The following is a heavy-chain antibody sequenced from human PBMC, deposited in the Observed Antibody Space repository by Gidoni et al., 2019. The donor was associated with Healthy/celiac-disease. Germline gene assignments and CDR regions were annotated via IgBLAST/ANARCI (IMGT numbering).Heavy chain of an antibody. CDR2: INPNSGGT. V-gene: IGHV1-2*02. CDR1: GYTFTGYY. CDR3: ARDPTEYYDFWSGYYAGCWFDP. Sequence: QVQLMQSGAEVKKPGASVKVSCKASGYTFTGYYMHWVRQAPGQGLEWMGWINPNSGGTNYAQKFQGRVTMTRDTSISTAYMELSRLRSDDTAVYYCARDPTEYYDFWSGYYAGCWFDPWGQGTLVTVSS. D-gene: IGHD3-3*01. J-gene: IGHJ5*02.